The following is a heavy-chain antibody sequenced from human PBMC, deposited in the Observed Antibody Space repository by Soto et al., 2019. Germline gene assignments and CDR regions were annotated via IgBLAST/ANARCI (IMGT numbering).Heavy chain of an antibody. Sequence: QVQLVESGGGVVQPGRSLRLSCAASGFTFSSYAMHWVRQAPGKGLEWVAVISYDGSNKYYADSVKGRFTISRDNSKNTLYLQMNSLRAEDTAVYYCAREDTSMAYYYDGMDVWGQGTTVTVSS. D-gene: IGHD2-21*01. J-gene: IGHJ6*02. CDR1: GFTFSSYA. CDR3: AREDTSMAYYYDGMDV. CDR2: ISYDGSNK. V-gene: IGHV3-30-3*01.